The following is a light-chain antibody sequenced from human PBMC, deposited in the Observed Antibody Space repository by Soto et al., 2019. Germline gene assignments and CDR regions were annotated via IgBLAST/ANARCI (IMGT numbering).Light chain of an antibody. CDR3: TSYTPTGALV. Sequence: QSALTQPASVSGSPGQSITVSCPGTNTDVGGYNYVSWYQHRPCKAPRLMIYEVRNRLSGVSNRFSGSKSGNTASLTISGLQSEDEADYYCTSYTPTGALVFGSGTKLTVL. V-gene: IGLV2-14*01. CDR2: EVR. CDR1: NTDVGGYNY. J-gene: IGLJ3*02.